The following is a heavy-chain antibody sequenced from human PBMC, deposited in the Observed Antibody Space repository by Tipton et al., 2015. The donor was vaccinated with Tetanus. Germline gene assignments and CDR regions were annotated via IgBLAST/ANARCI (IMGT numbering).Heavy chain of an antibody. CDR2: IFYGGTT. V-gene: IGHV4-59*01. CDR3: ARTTRRWLHPDY. Sequence: TLSLTCTVSGDSITSFYWSWIRQPPGKGLEWIGYIFYGGTTNYNPSLKSRVTISLDTSKNQFSLQLSSVTAADTAVYYCARTTRRWLHPDYWGPGTLVTVSS. D-gene: IGHD5-24*01. J-gene: IGHJ4*02. CDR1: GDSITSFY.